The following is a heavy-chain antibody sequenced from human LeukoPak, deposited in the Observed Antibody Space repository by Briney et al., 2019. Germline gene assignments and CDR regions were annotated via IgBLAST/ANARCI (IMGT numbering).Heavy chain of an antibody. CDR3: ARESDIIAVAGTETSGAFGA. V-gene: IGHV3-66*01. J-gene: IGHJ3*01. Sequence: GGSLRLSCAASGFTVSSNYMSWVRQAPGKGLEWVSVLYSGGSTYYADSVKGRFTISRDNSKNTLYLQMNSLRAEDTAVYYCARESDIIAVAGTETSGAFGAWGQGTMVTVSS. D-gene: IGHD6-19*01. CDR1: GFTVSSNY. CDR2: LYSGGST.